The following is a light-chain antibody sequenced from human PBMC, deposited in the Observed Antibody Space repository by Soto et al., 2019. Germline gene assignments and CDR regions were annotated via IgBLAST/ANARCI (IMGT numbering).Light chain of an antibody. Sequence: DLQMTQSPSSLSASVGDRVTITCRASQGISNYLAWYQQKPGKVPKLLIYAASTLQSGVPSRFSSSGSGTDFTLTISSLQPEDVATYYCQKYNSALALTFGGGTKVEIK. V-gene: IGKV1-27*01. CDR3: QKYNSALALT. CDR2: AAS. CDR1: QGISNY. J-gene: IGKJ4*01.